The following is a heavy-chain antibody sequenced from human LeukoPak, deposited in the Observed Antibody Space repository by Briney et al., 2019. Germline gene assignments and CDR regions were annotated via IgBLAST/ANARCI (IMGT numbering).Heavy chain of an antibody. CDR2: LNFRGSL. J-gene: IGHJ4*02. Sequence: TSETLSLTCTVSGGSITSGDYYWNWVRQPPGKGLEWIGNLNFRGSLFYHPSLKSRVTMSADPSQNQFSLRLMSVTAADTAVYYCATWTYRAHFDHWGQGTLVTVSS. D-gene: IGHD4/OR15-4a*01. CDR1: GGSITSGDYY. V-gene: IGHV4-39*01. CDR3: ATWTYRAHFDH.